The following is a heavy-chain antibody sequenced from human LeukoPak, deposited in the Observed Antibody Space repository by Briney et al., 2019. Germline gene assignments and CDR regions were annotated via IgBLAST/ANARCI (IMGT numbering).Heavy chain of an antibody. J-gene: IGHJ1*01. CDR1: GYSISSGYY. CDR3: ARPARYSSSWAEYFQH. Sequence: PSETLSLTCTVSGYSISSGYYWGWIRQPPGKGLEWIGSIYHSGSTYYNPSLKSRVTISVDTSKNQFSLKLSSVTAADTAVYYCARPARYSSSWAEYFQHWGQGTLVTVSS. CDR2: IYHSGST. D-gene: IGHD6-13*01. V-gene: IGHV4-38-2*02.